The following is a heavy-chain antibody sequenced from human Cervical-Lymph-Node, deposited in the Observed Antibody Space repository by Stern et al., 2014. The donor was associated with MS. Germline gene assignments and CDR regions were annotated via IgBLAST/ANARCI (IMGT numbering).Heavy chain of an antibody. J-gene: IGHJ5*01. Sequence: VQLVESGPGLVKPSQTLSLTCNVSGDSMDSGAYYWGWIRQHPGKGLEWIGYIYHSGNAYNTYYNPSLKSRVVVSVDTSKSQVFLSLTSVTAADTAVYYCARERHNWFDFWGQGVLVTVSS. V-gene: IGHV4-31*03. CDR2: IYHSGNAYNT. CDR3: ARERHNWFDF. CDR1: GDSMDSGAYY.